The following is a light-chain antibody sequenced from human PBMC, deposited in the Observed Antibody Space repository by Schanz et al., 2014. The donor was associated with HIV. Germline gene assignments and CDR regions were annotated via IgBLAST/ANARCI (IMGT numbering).Light chain of an antibody. V-gene: IGLV2-14*03. CDR2: DGT. CDR1: SGDVGRDDY. CDR3: SSYTTSSTLV. J-gene: IGLJ2*01. Sequence: QSALTQPASVSGSLGQSITISCTGTSGDVGRDDYVSWYQQHPGQAPKLLIYDGTYRPSGISNRFSGSKSGYTASLTISGLQADDEADYYCSSYTTSSTLVFGGGTKLTVL.